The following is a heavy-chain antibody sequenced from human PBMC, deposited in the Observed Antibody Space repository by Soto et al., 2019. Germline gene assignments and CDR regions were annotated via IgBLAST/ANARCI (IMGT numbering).Heavy chain of an antibody. V-gene: IGHV4-30-2*06. CDR1: GASMKRNCCL. CDR2: VFYNGKT. D-gene: IGHD3-22*01. Sequence: QLQLQESGPGLVKPSETLSLTCAVSGASMKRNCCLWNWIRQSPGKGLEWVGCVFYNGKTQFNPSLNSRLTISVDRSQNQFSLKLTAVTAADTAVYDCARDAYERSPGWLNDGLDVWGQGTMVTVS. CDR3: ARDAYERSPGWLNDGLDV. J-gene: IGHJ3*01.